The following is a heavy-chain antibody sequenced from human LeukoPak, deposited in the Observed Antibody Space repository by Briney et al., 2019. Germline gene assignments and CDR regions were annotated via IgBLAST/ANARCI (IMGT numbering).Heavy chain of an antibody. D-gene: IGHD3-22*01. CDR3: ARDRDSSGYNTFDY. J-gene: IGHJ4*02. Sequence: GGSLRLSCAASGFTFSSYGMHWVRQAPGKGLEWVAVIWYGGSNKYYADSVKGRFTISRDNSKNTLYLQMNSLRAEDTAVYYCARDRDSSGYNTFDYWGQGTLVTVSS. V-gene: IGHV3-33*08. CDR1: GFTFSSYG. CDR2: IWYGGSNK.